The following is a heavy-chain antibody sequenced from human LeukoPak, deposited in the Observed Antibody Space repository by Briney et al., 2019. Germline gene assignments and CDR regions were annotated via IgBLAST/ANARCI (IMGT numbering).Heavy chain of an antibody. J-gene: IGHJ4*02. D-gene: IGHD6-13*01. V-gene: IGHV3-23*01. Sequence: GGSLRLSCSGSGFTFSSYGMSWVRQAPGKGLEWVSGISGSGGSTFYADSVKGRFTISRDNSKNTLYLQMNSRRAEDTAVYYCAKGRINSWRNFDCWGQGTLVTVAS. CDR3: AKGRINSWRNFDC. CDR1: GFTFSSYG. CDR2: ISGSGGST.